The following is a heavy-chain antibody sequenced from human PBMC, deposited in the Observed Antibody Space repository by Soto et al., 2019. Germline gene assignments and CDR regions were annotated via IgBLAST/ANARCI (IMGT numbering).Heavy chain of an antibody. V-gene: IGHV3-23*01. CDR1: GLTLSNYA. J-gene: IGHJ5*02. D-gene: IGHD4-17*01. CDR3: AKSLRTTAATGYWFDP. Sequence: GGSLRLSCIASGLTLSNYAMTWVRQAPGRGQEWVSTVTGSGSTYYADSVKGRFTIFRDNSKNILYLQMNSPRAEDTAIYYCAKSLRTTAATGYWFDPWGQGSQVTVSS. CDR2: VTGSGST.